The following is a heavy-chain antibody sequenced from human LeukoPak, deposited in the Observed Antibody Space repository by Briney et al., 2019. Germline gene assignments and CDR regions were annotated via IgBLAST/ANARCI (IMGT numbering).Heavy chain of an antibody. D-gene: IGHD6-13*01. CDR3: ARVVAAAGTMFFDY. CDR1: GGSISNYF. CDR2: IYSSGST. Sequence: PSETLSLTCTVSGGSISNYFWSWIRQPPGKGLEWIGYIYSSGSTNYNPSLKSRVTISVDTSKNQFSLKVTSVTAADTAVYYCARVVAAAGTMFFDYWGQGTLLTVSS. V-gene: IGHV4-59*01. J-gene: IGHJ4*02.